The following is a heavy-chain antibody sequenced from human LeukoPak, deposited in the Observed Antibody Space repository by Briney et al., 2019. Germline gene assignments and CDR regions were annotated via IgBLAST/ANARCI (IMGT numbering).Heavy chain of an antibody. CDR2: IYYSGST. CDR3: ARHISGGYYYDSSGYYYFDY. J-gene: IGHJ4*02. V-gene: IGHV4-39*01. CDR1: GGSISSSSYY. D-gene: IGHD3-22*01. Sequence: SETLSLTCTVSGGSISSSSYYWGWIRQPPGKGLEWIGSIYYSGSTYYNPSLKSRVTISVDTSKNQFSLKLGSVTAADTAVYYCARHISGGYYYDSSGYYYFDYWGQGTLVTVSS.